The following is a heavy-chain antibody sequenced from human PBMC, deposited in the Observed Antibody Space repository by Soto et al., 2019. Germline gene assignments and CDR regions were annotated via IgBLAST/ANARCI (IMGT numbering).Heavy chain of an antibody. CDR3: ARAGSYRFDY. CDR2: INGDGSTI. J-gene: IGHJ4*02. Sequence: GGSLRLSCAASGFTFSSSWIHWVRQAPGKGLVWVSRINGDGSTINYADSVKGRFTISRDNAKNTLYLQMNSLRAEDTAVYYCARAGSYRFDYWGLGILVTVSS. D-gene: IGHD3-16*02. V-gene: IGHV3-74*01. CDR1: GFTFSSSW.